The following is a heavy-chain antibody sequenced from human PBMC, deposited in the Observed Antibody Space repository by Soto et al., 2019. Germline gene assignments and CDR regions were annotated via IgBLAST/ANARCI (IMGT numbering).Heavy chain of an antibody. CDR2: ISYDGSNK. J-gene: IGHJ6*02. D-gene: IGHD1-26*01. V-gene: IGHV3-30-3*01. CDR3: ARVSQGTYYYYAMDV. CDR1: GFTFSSYA. Sequence: QVQLVESGGGVVQPGRSLRLSCAASGFTFSSYAMHWVRQAPGKGLEWVAVISYDGSNKYYADSVKGRFTISRDNSKNTLYLQMNSLRAEDTAVYYCARVSQGTYYYYAMDVWGQGTTVTVSS.